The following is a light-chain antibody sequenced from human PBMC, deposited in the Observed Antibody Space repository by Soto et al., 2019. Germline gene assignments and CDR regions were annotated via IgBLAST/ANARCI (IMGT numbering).Light chain of an antibody. CDR3: QPDNGYWT. V-gene: IGKV1-5*03. Sequence: DIQMTQSPSTLSASVGDRVTITCRASQSIRGSLAWYQQKPGKAPKLLIYEASNLKSGVPSRFSGSGSGTEYPFTTSPLQPDDCASYYCQPDNGYWTFGQGTRVEIK. CDR1: QSIRGS. J-gene: IGKJ1*01. CDR2: EAS.